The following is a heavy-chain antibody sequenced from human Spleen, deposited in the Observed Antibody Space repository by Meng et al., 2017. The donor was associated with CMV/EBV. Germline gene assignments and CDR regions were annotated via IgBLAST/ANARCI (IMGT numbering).Heavy chain of an antibody. CDR2: ISSSGSYR. V-gene: IGHV3-21*01. CDR3: ARVLAVASRAGMDV. J-gene: IGHJ6*02. D-gene: IGHD6-19*01. Sequence: GGSLRLSCAASGFTFSSYEMKWVRQAPGKGLEWVSSISSSGSYRYYADSVKGRFTISRDNAKNSLYLQMNSLRAEDTAVYYCARVLAVASRAGMDVWGQGTTVTVSS. CDR1: GFTFSSYE.